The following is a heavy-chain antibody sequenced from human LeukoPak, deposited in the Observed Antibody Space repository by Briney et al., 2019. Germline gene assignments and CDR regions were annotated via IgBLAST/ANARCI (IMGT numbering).Heavy chain of an antibody. CDR2: ISSSGSTK. D-gene: IGHD5-18*01. CDR1: GFTFNTYA. J-gene: IGHJ4*02. CDR3: ARDGGYSYGKKVCFAE. Sequence: GGSLRLSCAASGFTFNTYAMHWVRQAPGKGLEWVSYISSSGSTKYYADSVKGRFTISRDNAKNSLYLQMNSLRAEDTAVYYCARDGGYSYGKKVCFAEGGQRSLVTVSS. V-gene: IGHV3-48*03.